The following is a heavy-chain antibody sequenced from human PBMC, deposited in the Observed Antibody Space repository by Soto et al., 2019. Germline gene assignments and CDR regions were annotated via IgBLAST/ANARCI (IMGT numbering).Heavy chain of an antibody. CDR2: IIPILGIA. V-gene: IGHV1-69*04. Sequence: SVKGSCKASGGALSRYTVSWVRQAPGQGLEWMGRIIPILGIANYAQKFQGRVTITADKSTSTAYMELSSLRSEDTAVYYCARERGYDFWSSYYKPGPFDYWGQGTLVTVSS. J-gene: IGHJ4*02. CDR1: GGALSRYT. CDR3: ARERGYDFWSSYYKPGPFDY. D-gene: IGHD3-3*01.